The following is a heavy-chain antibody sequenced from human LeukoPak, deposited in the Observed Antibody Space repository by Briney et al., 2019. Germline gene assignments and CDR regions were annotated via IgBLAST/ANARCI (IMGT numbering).Heavy chain of an antibody. J-gene: IGHJ1*01. CDR3: AREAPELAVAEYFQH. CDR1: GYTFTGYY. CDR2: INPNSGGT. Sequence: GASVKVSCKASGYTFTGYYMHWVRQAPGQGLEWMGWINPNSGGTNYAQKFQGRVTMTRDTSISTAYMELSRLRSDDTAVYYRAREAPELAVAEYFQHWGQGTLVTVSS. V-gene: IGHV1-2*02. D-gene: IGHD6-19*01.